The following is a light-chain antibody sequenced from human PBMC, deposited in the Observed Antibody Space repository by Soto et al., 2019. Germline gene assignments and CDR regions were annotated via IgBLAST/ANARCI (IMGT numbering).Light chain of an antibody. CDR2: DAT. CDR3: QQRSSWPLA. V-gene: IGKV3-11*01. CDR1: QSVSRY. Sequence: EIVLTQSPATLSLSPGERATLSCSASQSVSRYLAWYQQKPGQAPSLLICDATNRATGIPPRFSGSGSGTAFTLTISSLEPEDLAAYYCQQRSSWPLAFGGGTKVEIK. J-gene: IGKJ4*01.